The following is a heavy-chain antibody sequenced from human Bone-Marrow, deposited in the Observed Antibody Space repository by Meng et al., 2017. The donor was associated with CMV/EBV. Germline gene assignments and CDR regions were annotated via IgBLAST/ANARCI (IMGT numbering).Heavy chain of an antibody. CDR1: SGSFSGYY. D-gene: IGHD1-26*01. J-gene: IGHJ5*02. CDR2: VNDSGST. V-gene: IGHV4-34*01. Sequence: SETLSLTCAVYSGSFSGYYWSWIRQPPGEGLEWIGDVNDSGSTNYNPSLKSRVTISVDTSKNQFALKVNSVTAADTAMYYCARGLVGTIYGHLKWFDPWGQGTRVTGSS. CDR3: ARGLVGTIYGHLKWFDP.